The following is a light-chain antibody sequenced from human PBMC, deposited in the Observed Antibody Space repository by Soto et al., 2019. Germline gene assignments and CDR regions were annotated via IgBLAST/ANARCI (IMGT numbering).Light chain of an antibody. CDR2: GAY. CDR1: QSVNSAH. J-gene: IGKJ4*01. V-gene: IGKV3-20*01. CDR3: QHYDGSPLT. Sequence: EVVLTQSPGTLSLSPGERGTLSCRASQSVNSAHLVWYQQKPGQAPRLLIYGAYSRATGIPDRFSGSGSGTDFTLNISGLEPEDSAVYYCQHYDGSPLTFGGGTKVELK.